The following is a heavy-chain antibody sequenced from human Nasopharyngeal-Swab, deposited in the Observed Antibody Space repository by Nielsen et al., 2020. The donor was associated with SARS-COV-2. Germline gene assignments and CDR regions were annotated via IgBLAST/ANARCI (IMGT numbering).Heavy chain of an antibody. J-gene: IGHJ4*02. CDR2: ISGGGDNT. V-gene: IGHV3-23*01. Sequence: GESLKISCAASGFTFSSYAMNWVRQAPGKGLEWVSGISGGGDNTYCADSVKGRFTVSRDNSKNTLYLQMNSLRAEDTAIYYCAKANTRDFDYWGQGTLVTVSS. CDR3: AKANTRDFDY. CDR1: GFTFSSYA.